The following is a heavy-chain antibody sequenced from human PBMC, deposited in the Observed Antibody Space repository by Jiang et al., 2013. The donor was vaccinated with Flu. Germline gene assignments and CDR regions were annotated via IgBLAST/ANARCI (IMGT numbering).Heavy chain of an antibody. Sequence: VQLLESGGGLVQPGGSLRLSCAASGFTFTNAWMNWVRQAPGKGLEWVGRIKSKTDGGTTDYAAPVKGRFTISRDDSKNTLYLQMNSLKTEDTAVYYCTTVPSPQYYDFWSDYRYMDVWGKGTTVTVSS. CDR2: IKSKTDGGTT. CDR3: TTVPSPQYYDFWSDYRYMDV. D-gene: IGHD3-3*01. V-gene: IGHV3-15*07. CDR1: GFTFTNAW. J-gene: IGHJ6*03.